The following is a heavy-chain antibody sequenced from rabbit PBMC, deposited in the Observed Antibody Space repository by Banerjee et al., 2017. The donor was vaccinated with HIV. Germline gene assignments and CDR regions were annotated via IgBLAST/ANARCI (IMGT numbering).Heavy chain of an antibody. Sequence: QSLAESGGDLVKPGASLTLTCTASGFTLISYWLCLFRQAPGKGLEWIACIYAGSSGNIYYASWAKGRFTISKTSSTTVTLQMTSLTAADTATYFCAREFYYNSGSLALWGQGTLVTVS. CDR2: IYAGSSGNI. CDR1: GFTLISYW. V-gene: IGHV1S40*01. D-gene: IGHD4-1*01. CDR3: AREFYYNSGSLAL. J-gene: IGHJ3*01.